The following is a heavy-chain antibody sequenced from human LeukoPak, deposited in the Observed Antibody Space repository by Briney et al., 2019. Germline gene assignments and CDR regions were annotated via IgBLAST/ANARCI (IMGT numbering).Heavy chain of an antibody. Sequence: GGSLRLSCAASGFSFSSYGMHWVRQAPGKGLEWVAFVQKDGNYKNYADSVKGRFTISRDNSKNTLYLQMNSLRVEDTAVYYCARDPADYYGSGSYSSAYYYMDVWGKGTTVTVSS. CDR3: ARDPADYYGSGSYSSAYYYMDV. V-gene: IGHV3-30*02. CDR2: VQKDGNYK. CDR1: GFSFSSYG. D-gene: IGHD3-10*01. J-gene: IGHJ6*03.